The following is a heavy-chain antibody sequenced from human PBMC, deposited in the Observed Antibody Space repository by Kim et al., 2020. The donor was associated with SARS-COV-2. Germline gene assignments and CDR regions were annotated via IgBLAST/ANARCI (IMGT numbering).Heavy chain of an antibody. V-gene: IGHV7-4-1*02. Sequence: EWMGWINTNTGNPTYAQGFTGRFVFSFDTSVSTAYLQISSLKAEDTAVYYCASYYYGSGSYWAPDAFDIWGQGTMVTVSS. CDR2: INTNTGNP. D-gene: IGHD3-10*01. CDR3: ASYYYGSGSYWAPDAFDI. J-gene: IGHJ3*02.